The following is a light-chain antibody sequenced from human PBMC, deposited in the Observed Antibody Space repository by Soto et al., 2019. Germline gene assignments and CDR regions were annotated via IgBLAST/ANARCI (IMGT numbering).Light chain of an antibody. CDR3: QQTDNIPLT. CDR2: AAS. CDR1: QSISGY. J-gene: IGKJ4*01. Sequence: DIQMTQSPSSLSAYVGDRVTITCRASQSISGYLNWYQQKAGKAHNSLIYAASILQAGGPSRFSGSGSGTDFTLTISSLQPEDFATYYCQQTDNIPLTFGGGTKVEIK. V-gene: IGKV1-39*01.